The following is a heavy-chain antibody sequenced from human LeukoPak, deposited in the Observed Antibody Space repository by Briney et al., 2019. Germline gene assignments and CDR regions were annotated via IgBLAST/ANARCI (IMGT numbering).Heavy chain of an antibody. J-gene: IGHJ6*04. CDR2: ISVSGGST. Sequence: PGGSLRLSCAASGFTFSSYAMSWVRQAPGKGLEWVSAISVSGGSTYYADSVKGRFTISRDNAKNSLYLQMNSLRAEDTAVYYCAELGITMIGGVWGKGTTVTISS. CDR3: AELGITMIGGV. V-gene: IGHV3-23*01. D-gene: IGHD3-10*02. CDR1: GFTFSSYA.